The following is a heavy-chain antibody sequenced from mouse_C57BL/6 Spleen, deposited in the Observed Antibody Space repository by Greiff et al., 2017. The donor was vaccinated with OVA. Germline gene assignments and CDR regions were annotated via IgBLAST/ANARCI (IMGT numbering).Heavy chain of an antibody. CDR1: GFNIKNTY. J-gene: IGHJ1*03. CDR3: ARSDLYYDYVWYFDV. V-gene: IGHV14-3*01. D-gene: IGHD2-4*01. CDR2: IDPANGNT. Sequence: VHVKQSVAELVRPGASVQLSCTASGFNIKNTYMHWVKQRPEQGLEWIGRIDPANGNTKYAPKFQGKAPITADTSSNTAYLQLSSLPSEDTAIYYCARSDLYYDYVWYFDVWGTGTTVTVSS.